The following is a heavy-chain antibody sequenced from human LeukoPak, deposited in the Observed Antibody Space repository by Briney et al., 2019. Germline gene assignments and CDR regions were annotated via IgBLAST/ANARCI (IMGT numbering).Heavy chain of an antibody. V-gene: IGHV3-74*01. CDR3: TRGGLWFGALLDY. Sequence: GGSLRLSCAASGFSFRSYWMNWVRQAPGKGLVWVSRIDSDGRSTTYADSVKGRFTISRDNAKNTLFLQMNSLRVEDTAVYYCTRGGLWFGALLDYWGQGTRVTVSS. J-gene: IGHJ4*02. CDR2: IDSDGRST. D-gene: IGHD3-10*01. CDR1: GFSFRSYW.